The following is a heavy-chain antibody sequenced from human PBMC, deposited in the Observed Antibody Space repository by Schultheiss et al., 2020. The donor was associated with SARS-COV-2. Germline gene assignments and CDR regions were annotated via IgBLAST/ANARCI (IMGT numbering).Heavy chain of an antibody. Sequence: SETLSLTCTVSGGSISSGGYYWSWIRQHPGKGLEWIGYIYYSGSTYYNPSLKSRVTISVDTSKNQFSLKLRSVTAADTAVYYCARHYYDFWSGYCDYWGQGTLVTVSS. CDR3: ARHYYDFWSGYCDY. CDR1: GGSISSGGYY. J-gene: IGHJ4*02. V-gene: IGHV4-31*03. CDR2: IYYSGST. D-gene: IGHD3-3*01.